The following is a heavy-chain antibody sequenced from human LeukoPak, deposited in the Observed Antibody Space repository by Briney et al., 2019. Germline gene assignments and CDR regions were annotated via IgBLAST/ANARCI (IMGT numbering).Heavy chain of an antibody. J-gene: IGHJ4*02. V-gene: IGHV3-23*01. CDR2: ISDSGGRT. CDR3: AKRGVVIRVVLVGFHKEAYYFDS. CDR1: GITLSNYG. Sequence: PGGSLRLSCGVSGITLSNYGMSWVRQAPGKGLEWVAGISDSGGRTNYADFVKGRFTSSRDSPKTTLYLQMNSLRVEDTAVYFCAKRGVVIRVVLVGFHKEAYYFDSWGQGALVTVSS. D-gene: IGHD3-10*01.